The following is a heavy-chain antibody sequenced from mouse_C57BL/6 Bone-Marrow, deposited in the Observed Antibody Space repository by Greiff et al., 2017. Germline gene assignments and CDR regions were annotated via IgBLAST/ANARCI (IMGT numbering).Heavy chain of an antibody. V-gene: IGHV1-64*01. J-gene: IGHJ4*01. CDR2: IHPNSGST. Sequence: QVQLQQPGAELVKPGASVKLSCKASGYTFTSYWMHWVKQRPGQGLEWIGMIHPNSGSTNYNEKFKSKATLTVDKSSSTAYMQLSSLTSEDSAVYYCAGCVYYCGSSYYYDMDYWGQGTSVTVSS. D-gene: IGHD1-1*01. CDR1: GYTFTSYW. CDR3: AGCVYYCGSSYYYDMDY.